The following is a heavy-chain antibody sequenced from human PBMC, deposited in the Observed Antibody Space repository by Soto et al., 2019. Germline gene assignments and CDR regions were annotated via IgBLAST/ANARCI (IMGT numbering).Heavy chain of an antibody. D-gene: IGHD2-15*01. CDR1: GFTFSRYA. J-gene: IGHJ3*02. V-gene: IGHV3-23*01. CDR2: ISGSGGST. CDR3: AKSPALGYCSGGSCFDDAFDI. Sequence: SLRLSCAASGFTFSRYAMSWVRQAPGKGLEWVSAISGSGGSTYYADSVKGRFTISRDNSKNTLYLQMNSLRAEDTAVYYCAKSPALGYCSGGSCFDDAFDIWGQGTMVTVSS.